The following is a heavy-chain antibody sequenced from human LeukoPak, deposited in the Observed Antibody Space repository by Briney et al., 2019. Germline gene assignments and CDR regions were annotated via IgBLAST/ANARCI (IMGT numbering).Heavy chain of an antibody. CDR1: GGTSSSYA. J-gene: IGHJ4*02. Sequence: GSSVKVSCKASGGTSSSYAISWVRQAPGQGLEWMGGIIPIFGAANYAQKFQGRVTITADESTSTAYMELSSLRSEDTAVYYCARDAPYYDSSDYWGQGTLVTVSS. V-gene: IGHV1-69*01. CDR2: IIPIFGAA. D-gene: IGHD3-22*01. CDR3: ARDAPYYDSSDY.